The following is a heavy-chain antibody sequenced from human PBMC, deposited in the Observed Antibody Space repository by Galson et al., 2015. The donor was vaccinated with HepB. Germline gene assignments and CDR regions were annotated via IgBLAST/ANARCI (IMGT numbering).Heavy chain of an antibody. J-gene: IGHJ6*02. D-gene: IGHD6-13*01. CDR3: ASLYSSSWYGTPPYGMVV. V-gene: IGHV5-10-1*01. Sequence: QSGAEVKKPGESLRISCKGSGYSFTSYWISWVRQMPGKGLEWMGRIDPSDSYTNYSPSFQGHVTISADKSISTAYLQWSSLKASDTAMYYCASLYSSSWYGTPPYGMVVWGQGTTVTVSS. CDR1: GYSFTSYW. CDR2: IDPSDSYT.